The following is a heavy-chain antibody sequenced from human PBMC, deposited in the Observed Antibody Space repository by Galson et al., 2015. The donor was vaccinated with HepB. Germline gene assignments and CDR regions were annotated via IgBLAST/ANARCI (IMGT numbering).Heavy chain of an antibody. CDR3: ATKVSGDYAGAYYFDS. V-gene: IGHV6-1*01. Sequence: CAISGDSVSSNSAAWNWIRQSPSRGLEWLGRTYYKSKWYYDYAVSVKSRITINTDTSKNQFSLQLNSVTPEDTAVHYCATKVSGDYAGAYYFDSWGRGTLVTVSS. CDR2: TYYKSKWYY. J-gene: IGHJ4*02. CDR1: GDSVSSNSAA. D-gene: IGHD4-17*01.